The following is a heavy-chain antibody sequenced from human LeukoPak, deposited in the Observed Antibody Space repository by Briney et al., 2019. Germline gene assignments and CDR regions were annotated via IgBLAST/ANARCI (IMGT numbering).Heavy chain of an antibody. CDR3: ARGGVVVVPAAIMVAPTGFDP. V-gene: IGHV4-30-2*01. CDR2: IYHSGST. CDR1: GGSISSGGYY. D-gene: IGHD2-2*02. Sequence: SQTLSLTCTVSGGSISSGGYYWSWIRQPPGKGLEWIGYIYHSGSTYYNPSLKSRVTISVDRSKNQFSLKLSSVTAADTAVYYCARGGVVVVPAAIMVAPTGFDPWGQGTLVTVSS. J-gene: IGHJ5*02.